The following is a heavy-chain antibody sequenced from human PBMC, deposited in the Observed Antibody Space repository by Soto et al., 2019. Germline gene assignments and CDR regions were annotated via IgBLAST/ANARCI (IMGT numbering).Heavy chain of an antibody. D-gene: IGHD3-9*01. CDR3: ARQEGYFDWLLLGHLYYFDY. V-gene: IGHV4-39*01. CDR2: IYYSGST. J-gene: IGHJ4*02. Sequence: QLQLQESGPGLVKPSETLSLTCTVSGGSISSSSYYWGWIRQPPGKGLEWIGSIYYSGSTYYNPSLKSRVTISVDTSKNQFSLKLSSVTAADTAVYYCARQEGYFDWLLLGHLYYFDYWGQGTLVTVSS. CDR1: GGSISSSSYY.